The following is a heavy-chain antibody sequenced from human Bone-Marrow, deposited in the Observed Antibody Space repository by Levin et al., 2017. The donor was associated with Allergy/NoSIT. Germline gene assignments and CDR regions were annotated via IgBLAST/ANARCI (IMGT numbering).Heavy chain of an antibody. V-gene: IGHV2-5*02. CDR3: ARSYVAPFDY. Sequence: SGPTLVKPTQTFTLTCTFSGFLLSTSGVGVGWMRQPPGKALEWLALIYWDDDKRYSPSLKTRLTVTKDTSKNQVVLTMTNMDPVDTATYYCARSYVAPFDYWGQGTLVSVSS. J-gene: IGHJ4*02. D-gene: IGHD3-10*02. CDR1: GFLLSTSGVG. CDR2: IYWDDDK.